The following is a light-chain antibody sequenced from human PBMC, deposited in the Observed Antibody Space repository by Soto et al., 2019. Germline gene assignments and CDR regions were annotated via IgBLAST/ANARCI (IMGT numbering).Light chain of an antibody. V-gene: IGLV3-9*01. CDR1: NIGSKN. Sequence: SYELTQPLSVSVALGQTARITCGGNNIGSKNVQWYQQKPGQAPVLVIYRDSNRPSGIPERFSGSNSGNTATLTISRAQAGDEADYYCQVWDSSVVFGGGTKLTVL. CDR2: RDS. J-gene: IGLJ2*01. CDR3: QVWDSSVV.